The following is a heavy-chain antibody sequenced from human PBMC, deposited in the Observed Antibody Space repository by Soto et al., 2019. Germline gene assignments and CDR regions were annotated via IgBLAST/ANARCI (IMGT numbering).Heavy chain of an antibody. Sequence: QVQLVQSGAEVKKPGSSVKVSCKASGGTFSSYTISWVRQAPGQGLEWMGRIIPILGIANNGQKFQGRVTITADKPTSTAYMELSILRSEDTAVYYCARLHETYYYDRSGYPWGQGTLVTVSS. CDR3: ARLHETYYYDRSGYP. D-gene: IGHD3-22*01. V-gene: IGHV1-69*02. CDR1: GGTFSSYT. J-gene: IGHJ4*02. CDR2: IIPILGIA.